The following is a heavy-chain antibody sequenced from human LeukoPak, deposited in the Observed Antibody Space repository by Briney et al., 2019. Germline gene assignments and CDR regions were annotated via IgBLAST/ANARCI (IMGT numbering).Heavy chain of an antibody. CDR3: ARDPNGDYIGAFDM. CDR2: IRGGGGSA. CDR1: GFPFSAYA. J-gene: IGHJ3*02. Sequence: PGGSLRLSCTASGFPFSAYAMMWVRQAPGKGPEWVSAIRGGGGSAFYADSVKGRLTISRDNSKYTLFLQMNSLRAEDTAVYYCARDPNGDYIGAFDMWGPGTMVTVSS. V-gene: IGHV3-23*01. D-gene: IGHD4-17*01.